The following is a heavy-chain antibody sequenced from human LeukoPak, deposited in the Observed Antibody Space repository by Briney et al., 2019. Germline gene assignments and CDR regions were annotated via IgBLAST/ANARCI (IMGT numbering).Heavy chain of an antibody. CDR3: ATNTVTTSIDYYYYYMDV. CDR1: GYTFTGYY. CDR2: INPSSGGT. D-gene: IGHD4-17*01. J-gene: IGHJ6*03. Sequence: GASVKVSCKASGYTFTGYYMHWVRQAPGQGLEWMGWINPSSGGTNYAQKFQGRVTMTRDTSISTAYMELSRLRSDDTAVYYCATNTVTTSIDYYYYYMDVWGKGTTVTISS. V-gene: IGHV1-2*02.